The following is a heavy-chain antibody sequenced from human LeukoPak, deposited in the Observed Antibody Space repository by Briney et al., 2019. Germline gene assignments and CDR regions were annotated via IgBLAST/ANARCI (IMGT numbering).Heavy chain of an antibody. J-gene: IGHJ5*02. Sequence: SVKVSCKASGGTFSSYAISWVRQAPGQGLEWMGGIIPIFGTANYAQKFQGRVTITVDESTSTAYMELSSLRSEDTAVYYCARGKREYSSSSGFDPWGQGTLVTVSS. CDR2: IIPIFGTA. V-gene: IGHV1-69*13. CDR3: ARGKREYSSSSGFDP. CDR1: GGTFSSYA. D-gene: IGHD6-6*01.